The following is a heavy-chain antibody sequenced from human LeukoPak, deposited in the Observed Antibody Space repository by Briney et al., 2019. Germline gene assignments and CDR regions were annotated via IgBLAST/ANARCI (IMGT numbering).Heavy chain of an antibody. V-gene: IGHV3-30-3*01. Sequence: PGGSLRLSCAASGFTVSSNYMSWVRQAPGKGLEWVAVISYDGSNKYYADSVKGRFTISRDNSKNTLYLQMNSLRAEDTAVYYCAREEDIVATDAFDIWGQGTMVTVSS. CDR2: ISYDGSNK. J-gene: IGHJ3*02. D-gene: IGHD5-12*01. CDR1: GFTVSSNY. CDR3: AREEDIVATDAFDI.